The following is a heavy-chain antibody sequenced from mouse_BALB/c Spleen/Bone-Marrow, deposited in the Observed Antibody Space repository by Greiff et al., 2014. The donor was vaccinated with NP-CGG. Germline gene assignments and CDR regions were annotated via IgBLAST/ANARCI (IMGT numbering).Heavy chain of an antibody. CDR1: GFSLTSYG. D-gene: IGHD1-2*01. J-gene: IGHJ4*01. V-gene: IGHV2-9*02. CDR3: ARITTATGAMDY. Sequence: VQVVESGPGLVAPSQSLSITCTVSGFSLTSYGVHWVRQPPGKGLEWLGVIWADGSTNYNSALMSRLSIRKDNSKSQVFLKMSSLQTDDTAMYYCARITTATGAMDYWGQGTSVTVSS. CDR2: IWADGST.